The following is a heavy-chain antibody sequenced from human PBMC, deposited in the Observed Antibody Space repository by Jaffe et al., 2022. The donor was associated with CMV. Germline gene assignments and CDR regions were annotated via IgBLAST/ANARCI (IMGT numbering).Heavy chain of an antibody. D-gene: IGHD6-13*01. CDR1: GGTFSSYA. J-gene: IGHJ4*02. Sequence: QVQLVQSGAEVKKPGSSVKVSCKASGGTFSSYAISWVRQAPGQGLEWMGRIIPILGIANYAQKFQGRVTITADKSTSTAYMELSSLRSEDTAVYYCARDPGKSIAAAGDFDYWGQGTLVTVSS. CDR2: IIPILGIA. V-gene: IGHV1-69*09. CDR3: ARDPGKSIAAAGDFDY.